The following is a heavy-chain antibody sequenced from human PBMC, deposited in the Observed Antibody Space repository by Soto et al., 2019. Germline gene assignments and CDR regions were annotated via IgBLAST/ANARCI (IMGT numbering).Heavy chain of an antibody. CDR1: GFTFSNYA. CDR3: ASGDSGSYYGRIFEY. D-gene: IGHD1-26*01. CDR2: ISYDGSNK. V-gene: IGHV3-30-3*01. J-gene: IGHJ4*02. Sequence: QVQLVESGGGVVQPGRSLRLSCVASGFTFSNYAMHWVRQAPGKGLEWVAVISYDGSNKYYADSVKGQFTISRDNSKNTLYLQMDSLRSEDTAVYYCASGDSGSYYGRIFEYWGQGTLVSVSS.